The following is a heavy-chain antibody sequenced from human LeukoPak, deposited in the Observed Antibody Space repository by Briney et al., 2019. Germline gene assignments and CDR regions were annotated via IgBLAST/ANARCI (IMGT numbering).Heavy chain of an antibody. V-gene: IGHV4-59*01. CDR2: IYYSGST. CDR1: GGSINTYY. Sequence: SETLSLTCTASGGSINTYYWSWIRQPPGKGLEWVGYIYYSGSTDYNPSLKSRLTISFGTSKNQFSLKLSSVTAADTAVYYCAREGQGASYFDYWGQGTLVTVSS. J-gene: IGHJ4*02. CDR3: AREGQGASYFDY. D-gene: IGHD4/OR15-4a*01.